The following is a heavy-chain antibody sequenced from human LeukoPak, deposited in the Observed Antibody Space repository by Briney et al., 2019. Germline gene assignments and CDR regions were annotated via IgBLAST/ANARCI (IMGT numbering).Heavy chain of an antibody. CDR2: IYWNDDK. CDR1: GFSLSTSGVG. D-gene: IGHD6-13*01. J-gene: IGHJ4*02. V-gene: IGHV2-5*01. CDR3: AHAAADEYYFDY. Sequence: SGPTLVKPTQTLTLTCTFSGFSLSTSGVGVGWIRQPPGKALEWLALIYWNDDKRYSPSLKSRLTITKDTSKNQVVLTMTNMDPVDAATYYCAHAAADEYYFDYWGQGTLVTVSS.